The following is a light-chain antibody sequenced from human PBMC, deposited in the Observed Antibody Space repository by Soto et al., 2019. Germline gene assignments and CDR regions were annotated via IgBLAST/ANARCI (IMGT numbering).Light chain of an antibody. CDR1: QDVMYD. CDR2: GAS. Sequence: EIVLTQSPAALSVSPGGRATLSCRASQDVMYDLAWYQQKPGQAPRLLVYGASTRATDAPPRFRGSGSGREFSPTISSLQSEDFATYYCQQYRSWPRTFGQGSRVEIK. J-gene: IGKJ1*01. CDR3: QQYRSWPRT. V-gene: IGKV3-15*01.